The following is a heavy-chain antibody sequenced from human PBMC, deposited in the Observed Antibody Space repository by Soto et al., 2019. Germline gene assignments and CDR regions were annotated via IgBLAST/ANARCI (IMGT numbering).Heavy chain of an antibody. Sequence: PSETLSLTCTVSGGSIGSSSDYWGWIRQPPGKGLEWIGSIYYSGSTYYNPSLKSRVTISVDTSKNQFSLKLSSVTAADTAVYYCASRVAARTVSHYYYGMDVWGQGTTVTVSS. V-gene: IGHV4-39*01. D-gene: IGHD6-6*01. J-gene: IGHJ6*02. CDR3: ASRVAARTVSHYYYGMDV. CDR2: IYYSGST. CDR1: GGSIGSSSDY.